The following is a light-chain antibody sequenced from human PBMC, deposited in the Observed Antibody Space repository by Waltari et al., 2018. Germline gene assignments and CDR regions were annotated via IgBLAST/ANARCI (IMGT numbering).Light chain of an antibody. CDR2: EVS. V-gene: IGLV2-14*01. CDR3: SSYASSSTVL. CDR1: SSDIGGYNR. Sequence: QAALTQSPSVSGSPGQSVTISCTGTSSDIGGYNRFSWYQQHPGKAPKLMIYEVSKRPSGVSDRFSGSKSDNTASLTISGLQAEDEADYYCSSYASSSTVLFGGGTRLTVL. J-gene: IGLJ2*01.